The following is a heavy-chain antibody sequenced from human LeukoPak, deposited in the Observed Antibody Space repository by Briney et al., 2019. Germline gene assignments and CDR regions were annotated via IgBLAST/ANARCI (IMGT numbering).Heavy chain of an antibody. CDR2: IYYSGST. CDR1: GGSISSGDYY. CDR3: ARGGDYGGIPVWFDP. V-gene: IGHV4-30-4*01. Sequence: SETLSLTCTVSGGSISSGDYYWSWIRQPPGKGLEWIGYIYYSGSTYYNPSLKSRVTISVDTSKNQFSLKLSSVTAADTAVYYCARGGDYGGIPVWFDPWGQGTLVTVSS. D-gene: IGHD4-23*01. J-gene: IGHJ5*02.